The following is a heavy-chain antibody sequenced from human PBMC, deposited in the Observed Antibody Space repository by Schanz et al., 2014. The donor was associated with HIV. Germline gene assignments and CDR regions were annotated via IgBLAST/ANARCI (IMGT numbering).Heavy chain of an antibody. V-gene: IGHV3-53*02. CDR1: GFTVSSNY. D-gene: IGHD3-10*01. Sequence: EVQLVETGGGLIQPGGSLRLSCAASGFTVSSNYMSWVRQAPGKGLEWVSVIYSGGSTYYTDSVKGRFTISRDNSKNTLYLQMNSLRAEDTAVYYCAREAYSGSRGLWNYYYYYAMDVWGQGTAVTVSS. J-gene: IGHJ6*02. CDR3: AREAYSGSRGLWNYYYYYAMDV. CDR2: IYSGGST.